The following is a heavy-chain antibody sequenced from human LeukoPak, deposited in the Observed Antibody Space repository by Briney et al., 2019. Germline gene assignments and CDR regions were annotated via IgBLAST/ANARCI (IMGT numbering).Heavy chain of an antibody. Sequence: SPTRPVDARSVSADYWKWTSHHPGNWREWIGEINHSGSTNYNPSLKSRVTMSVDTFKNQFSLTLSSVTAADTAVYYCARVQDFETRGYYLGYWGHGTLVTVSS. J-gene: IGHJ4*01. CDR3: ARVQDFETRGYYLGY. CDR2: INHSGST. V-gene: IGHV4-34*01. D-gene: IGHD3-22*01. CDR1: ARSVSADY.